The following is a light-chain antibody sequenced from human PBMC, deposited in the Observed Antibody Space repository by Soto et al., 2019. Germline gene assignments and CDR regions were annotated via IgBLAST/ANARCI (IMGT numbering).Light chain of an antibody. Sequence: DIVMTQSPDSLAVSLGERATINCKSSQSVLHSPNNKNYLAWYQQQPGQPPKLLIYWAATRESGVPDRFSGSEPGTDFTLTISSLQAEAVAVYYCHQYNGIPWTFGHGTKVEIK. CDR1: QSVLHSPNNKNY. V-gene: IGKV4-1*01. CDR2: WAA. J-gene: IGKJ1*01. CDR3: HQYNGIPWT.